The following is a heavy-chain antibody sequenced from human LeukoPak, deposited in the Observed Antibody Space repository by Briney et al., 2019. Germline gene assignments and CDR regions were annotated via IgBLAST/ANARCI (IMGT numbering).Heavy chain of an antibody. D-gene: IGHD1-1*01. Sequence: ETLSLTCAVYGGSFSGYYWSWIRQSPGKGLEWVANIKQDGSEKYYVDSVKGRFTISRDNAKNSLYLQMNSLRAEDTAVYYCARARFGTAGADYWGQGTLVTVSS. CDR3: ARARFGTAGADY. CDR1: GGSFSGYY. J-gene: IGHJ4*02. V-gene: IGHV3-7*01. CDR2: IKQDGSEK.